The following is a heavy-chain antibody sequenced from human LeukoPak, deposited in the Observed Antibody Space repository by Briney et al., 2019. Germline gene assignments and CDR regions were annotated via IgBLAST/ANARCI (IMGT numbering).Heavy chain of an antibody. CDR2: ISGSGGST. CDR3: AKSGVSIAVAGAMNWFDP. D-gene: IGHD6-19*01. J-gene: IGHJ5*02. CDR1: GFTFSSYA. V-gene: IGHV3-23*01. Sequence: GSLRLSCAASGFTFSSYAMSWVRQAPGKGLEWVSAISGSGGSTYYADSVKGRFTISRDNSKNTLYLQMNSLRAEDTAVYYCAKSGVSIAVAGAMNWFDPWGQGTLVTVSS.